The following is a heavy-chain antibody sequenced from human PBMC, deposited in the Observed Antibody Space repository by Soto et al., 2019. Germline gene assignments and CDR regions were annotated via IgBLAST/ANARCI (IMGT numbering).Heavy chain of an antibody. J-gene: IGHJ4*02. CDR3: ARLDSSGWYLFDY. CDR1: GYTFTSYY. V-gene: IGHV1-46*03. Sequence: ASVKVSCTASGYTFTSYYMHWVRQAPGQGLEWMGIINPSGGSTSYAQKFQGRVTMTRDTSTSTVYMELSSLRSEDTAVYYCARLDSSGWYLFDYWGQGTLVTVPQ. CDR2: INPSGGST. D-gene: IGHD6-19*01.